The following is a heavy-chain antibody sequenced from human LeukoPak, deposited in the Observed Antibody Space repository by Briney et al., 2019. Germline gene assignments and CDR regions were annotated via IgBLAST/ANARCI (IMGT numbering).Heavy chain of an antibody. CDR1: GFTFDYSA. D-gene: IGHD3-10*02. V-gene: IGHV3-9*01. CDR2: ISWNGHEI. J-gene: IGHJ3*01. Sequence: PGGSLRLSCAASGFTFDYSAIHWVRQAPGKGLEWVSCISWNGHEIEYADSVKGRFTISRDNAKNSVSLQMTSLRSEDTALYHCVKGGGLLCLGEIGAGAFDSWGQGTMLIVSS. CDR3: VKGGGLLCLGEIGAGAFDS.